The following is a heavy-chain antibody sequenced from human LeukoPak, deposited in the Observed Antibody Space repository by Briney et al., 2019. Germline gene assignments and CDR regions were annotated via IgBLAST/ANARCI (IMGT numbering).Heavy chain of an antibody. CDR3: VKPYYYSSGSLS. D-gene: IGHD3-10*01. V-gene: IGHV3-7*01. CDR1: GFTFSSYW. CDR2: INQDETEK. J-gene: IGHJ4*02. Sequence: PGGSLRLSCAASGFTFSSYWMSWVRQAPGKGLEWVATINQDETEKYYADSLTGRFTISRDNAKNSLSLQMNSLRADDTAVYYCVKPYYYSSGSLSRGQGTLVTVSA.